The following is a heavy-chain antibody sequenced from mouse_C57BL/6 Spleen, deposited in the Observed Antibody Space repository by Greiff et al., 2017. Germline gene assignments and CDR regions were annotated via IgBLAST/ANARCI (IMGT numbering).Heavy chain of an antibody. CDR1: GYTFTSYW. D-gene: IGHD2-3*01. V-gene: IGHV1-52*01. J-gene: IGHJ2*01. CDR2: IDPSDSET. CDR3: ARTRWGDGYYEDY. Sequence: VQLQQPGAELVRPGSSVKLSCKASGYTFTSYWMHWVKQRPIQGLEWIGNIDPSDSETHYNQKFKDKATLTVDKSSSTAYMQLSSLTSEDSAVYYCARTRWGDGYYEDYWGQGTTLTVSS.